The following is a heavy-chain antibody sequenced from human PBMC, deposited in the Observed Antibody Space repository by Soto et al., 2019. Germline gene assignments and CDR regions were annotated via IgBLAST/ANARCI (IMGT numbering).Heavy chain of an antibody. V-gene: IGHV4-39*01. D-gene: IGHD5-12*01. Sequence: KTSETLSLTCTVSGASITSSSYFWGWIRQPPGKGLEWIGNIHYRGSTYYNASLKSRVTISVDTSKNQFTLRLSSVTAADSAVYSCARGIGYYFDSWGQGTLVTVSS. CDR2: IHYRGST. CDR1: GASITSSSYF. CDR3: ARGIGYYFDS. J-gene: IGHJ4*02.